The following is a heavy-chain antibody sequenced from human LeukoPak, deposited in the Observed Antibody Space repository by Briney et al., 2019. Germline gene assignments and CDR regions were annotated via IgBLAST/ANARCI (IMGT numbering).Heavy chain of an antibody. CDR2: IYYSGST. D-gene: IGHD1-26*01. CDR3: ASAPPPRPATYDY. CDR1: GGSISSYY. J-gene: IGHJ4*02. V-gene: IGHV4-59*08. Sequence: SETLSLTCTVSGGSISSYYWSWIRQPPGKGLEWIGYIYYSGSTYYNPSLKSRVTISVDTSKNQFSLKLSSVTAANTAVYYCASAPPPRPATYDYWGQGTLVTVSS.